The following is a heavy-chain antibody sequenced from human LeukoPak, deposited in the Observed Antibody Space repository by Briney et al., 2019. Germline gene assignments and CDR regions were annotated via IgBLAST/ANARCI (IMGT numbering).Heavy chain of an antibody. J-gene: IGHJ5*02. D-gene: IGHD5-24*01. CDR3: ARDNSVRDEAWWFNP. V-gene: IGHV4-39*02. Sequence: SETLSLTCTVSGDSISSSSYYWGWIRQPPGKGLEWIGTIFYSGDTYYNPSLKSRITISVDTSKNQFSLKLSSVTAADTAVYYCARDNSVRDEAWWFNPWGQGTLVTVSS. CDR1: GDSISSSSYY. CDR2: IFYSGDT.